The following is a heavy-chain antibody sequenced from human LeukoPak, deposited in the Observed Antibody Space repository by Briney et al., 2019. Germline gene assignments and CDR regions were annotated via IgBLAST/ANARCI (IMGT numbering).Heavy chain of an antibody. J-gene: IGHJ6*03. D-gene: IGHD2-2*01. V-gene: IGHV4-34*01. CDR2: INHSGST. Sequence: SETLSLTCAVYGGSFSGYYWSWIRQPPGKGLEWIGEINHSGSTNYNPSLKSRVTISVDTSKNQFSLKLSSVTAADTAVYYCARALGCSSTSCSGYYYMDVWGKGTTVTVSS. CDR1: GGSFSGYY. CDR3: ARALGCSSTSCSGYYYMDV.